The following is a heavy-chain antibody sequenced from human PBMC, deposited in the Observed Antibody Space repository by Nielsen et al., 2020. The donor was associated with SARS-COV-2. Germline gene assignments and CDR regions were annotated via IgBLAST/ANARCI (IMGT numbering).Heavy chain of an antibody. CDR3: AKLPEGIAAAGGREY. CDR2: INWNGGST. CDR1: GFTFDDYG. D-gene: IGHD6-13*01. Sequence: GGSLRLSCAASGFTFDDYGMSWVRQAPGKGLEWVSGINWNGGSTGYADSVKGRFTISRDNAKNSLYLQMNSLRAEDTALYYCAKLPEGIAAAGGREYWGQGTLVTVSS. V-gene: IGHV3-20*04. J-gene: IGHJ4*02.